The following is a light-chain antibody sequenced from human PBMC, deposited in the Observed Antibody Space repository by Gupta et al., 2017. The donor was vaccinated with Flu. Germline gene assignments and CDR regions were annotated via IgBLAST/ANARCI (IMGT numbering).Light chain of an antibody. Sequence: QSALTQPASVSGSPGQLINISCTGTSSDVGRSNPDYWSRQDPGKTPKLIIYDVSSRPSGISSRFSASKSGNTASMTISGLQAEDETDYYCGSDTSTDTFYVFGTGTKVTVL. CDR3: GSDTSTDTFYV. CDR2: DVS. CDR1: SSDVGRSNP. J-gene: IGLJ1*01. V-gene: IGLV2-14*01.